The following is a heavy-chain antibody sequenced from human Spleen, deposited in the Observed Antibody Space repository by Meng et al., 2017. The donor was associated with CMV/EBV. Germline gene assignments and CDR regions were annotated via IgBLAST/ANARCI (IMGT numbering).Heavy chain of an antibody. Sequence: GESLKISCAASGFTFSGYAIHWVRQAPGKGLEWVAVISYDGSIEYYADSVTGRFAVSRDNSKNTLYLQMNSLRAEDTTVYYCARALDYFDSSGSFDFWGQGTLVTVSS. V-gene: IGHV3-30*09. D-gene: IGHD3-22*01. J-gene: IGHJ4*02. CDR1: GFTFSGYA. CDR2: ISYDGSIE. CDR3: ARALDYFDSSGSFDF.